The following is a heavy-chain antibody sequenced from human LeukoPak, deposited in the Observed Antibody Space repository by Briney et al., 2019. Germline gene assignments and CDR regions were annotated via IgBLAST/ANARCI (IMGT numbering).Heavy chain of an antibody. CDR1: GGSISSYY. CDR2: IYYSGST. V-gene: IGHV4-59*08. Sequence: SETLSLTCTVSGGSISSYYWSWIRQPPGKGLEWIGYIYYSGSTNYNPSLKSRVTISVDTSKNQFSLKLSSVTAADTAVYYCARHRDDYGALPDWYFDLWGRGTLVTVSS. D-gene: IGHD4-17*01. J-gene: IGHJ2*01. CDR3: ARHRDDYGALPDWYFDL.